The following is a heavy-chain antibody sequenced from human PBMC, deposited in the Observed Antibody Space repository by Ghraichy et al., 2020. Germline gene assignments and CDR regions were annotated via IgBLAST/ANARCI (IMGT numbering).Heavy chain of an antibody. D-gene: IGHD6-13*01. CDR3: ARQSSYSSSWYRGDESRFDP. J-gene: IGHJ5*02. Sequence: SETLSLTCTVSGGSISSYYWSWIRQPPGKGLEWIGYIYYSGSTNYNPSLKSRVTISVDTSKNQFSLKLSSVTAADTAVYYCARQSSYSSSWYRGDESRFDPWGQGTLVTVSS. CDR1: GGSISSYY. CDR2: IYYSGST. V-gene: IGHV4-59*01.